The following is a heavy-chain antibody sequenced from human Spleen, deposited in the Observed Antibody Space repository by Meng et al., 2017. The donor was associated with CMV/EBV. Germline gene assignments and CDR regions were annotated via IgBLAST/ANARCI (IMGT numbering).Heavy chain of an antibody. CDR3: ARVRIVAVIGDAFDI. V-gene: IGHV3-30-3*01. CDR1: DFTFNTYA. D-gene: IGHD2-21*01. Sequence: GESLKISCAASDFTFNTYAMHWVRQAPGKGLEWVALISYDGDNKYYADSLKGRFTISRDNSKNTLYLQMNSLRAEDTAVYYCARVRIVAVIGDAFDIWGQGTMVTVSS. CDR2: ISYDGDNK. J-gene: IGHJ3*02.